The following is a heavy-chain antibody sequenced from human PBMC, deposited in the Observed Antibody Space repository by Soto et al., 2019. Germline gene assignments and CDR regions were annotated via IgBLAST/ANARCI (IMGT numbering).Heavy chain of an antibody. CDR1: GFTFSSYA. D-gene: IGHD6-13*01. J-gene: IGHJ3*02. V-gene: IGHV3-23*01. CDR2: ISGSGGST. CDR3: AKVGPGIAAVASGAFDI. Sequence: GGSLRLSCAASGFTFSSYAMSWVRQAPGKGLEWVSAISGSGGSTYYADSVKGRFTISRDNSKNTLYLQMNSLRAEDTAVYYCAKVGPGIAAVASGAFDIWGQGTMVTVSS.